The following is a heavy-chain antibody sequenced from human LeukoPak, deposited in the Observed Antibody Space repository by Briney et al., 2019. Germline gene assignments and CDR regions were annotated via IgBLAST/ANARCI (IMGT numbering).Heavy chain of an antibody. V-gene: IGHV3-64*04. CDR2: ISSNGGST. D-gene: IGHD1-7*01. CDR1: GFTFSSYA. CDR3: ARVSPQKLELVSY. J-gene: IGHJ4*02. Sequence: PGGSPRLSCSASGFTFSSYAMHWVRQAPGKGLEYVSAISSNGGSTYYADSVKGRFTISRDNSKNTLYLQMNSLRAEDTAVYYCARVSPQKLELVSYWGQGTLVTVSS.